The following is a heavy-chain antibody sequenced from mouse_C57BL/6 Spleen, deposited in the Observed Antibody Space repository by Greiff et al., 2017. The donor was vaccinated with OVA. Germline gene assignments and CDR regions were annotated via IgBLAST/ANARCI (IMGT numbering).Heavy chain of an antibody. Sequence: QVQLQQPGAELVKPGASVKLSCKASGYTFTSYWMHWVKQRPGQGLEWIGMIHPNSGSTNYNEKFKSKATLTVDKSSSTAYMQLSSLTSEDSAVYYCASPTLGTSRDAMDYWGKGTSVTVSS. CDR2: IHPNSGST. CDR1: GYTFTSYW. J-gene: IGHJ4*01. CDR3: ASPTLGTSRDAMDY. V-gene: IGHV1-64*01. D-gene: IGHD3-3*01.